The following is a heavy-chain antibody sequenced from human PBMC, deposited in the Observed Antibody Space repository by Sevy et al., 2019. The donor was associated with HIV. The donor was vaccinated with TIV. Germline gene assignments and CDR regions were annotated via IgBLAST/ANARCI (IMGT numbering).Heavy chain of an antibody. CDR2: ISSSSSYI. V-gene: IGHV3-21*01. D-gene: IGHD2-21*02. CDR3: ARGGIRGDHDAFDI. J-gene: IGHJ3*02. Sequence: GGSLRLSCAASGFTFSSYSMNWVRQAPGKGLEWVSSISSSSSYIYYADSVKGRFTISRDNAKNSLYLQMNGLRAEDTAVYYCARGGIRGDHDAFDIWGQGTMVTVSS. CDR1: GFTFSSYS.